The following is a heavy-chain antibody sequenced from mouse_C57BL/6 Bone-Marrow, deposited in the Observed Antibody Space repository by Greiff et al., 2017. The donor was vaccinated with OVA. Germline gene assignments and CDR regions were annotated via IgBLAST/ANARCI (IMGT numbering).Heavy chain of an antibody. V-gene: IGHV5-6*01. Sequence: EVQGVESGGDLVKPGGSLKLSCAASGFTFSSYGMSWVRQTPDKRLEWVATISSGGSYTYYPDSVKGRFTISRDNAKNTLYRQMSSLKSEDTAMYYCARQGLVYYFDYWGQGTTLTVSS. D-gene: IGHD1-1*02. CDR3: ARQGLVYYFDY. CDR2: ISSGGSYT. CDR1: GFTFSSYG. J-gene: IGHJ2*01.